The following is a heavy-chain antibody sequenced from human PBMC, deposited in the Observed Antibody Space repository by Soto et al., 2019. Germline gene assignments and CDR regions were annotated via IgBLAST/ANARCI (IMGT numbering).Heavy chain of an antibody. V-gene: IGHV1-69*02. Sequence: ASVKVSCKASGGTFSSYTISWVRQAPGQGLEWMGRIIPILGIANYAQKFQGRVTITADKSTSTAYMELSSLRSEDTAVYYCARDKGDCSSTSCYEYFQHWGQGTLVTVSS. CDR3: ARDKGDCSSTSCYEYFQH. D-gene: IGHD2-2*01. J-gene: IGHJ1*01. CDR1: GGTFSSYT. CDR2: IIPILGIA.